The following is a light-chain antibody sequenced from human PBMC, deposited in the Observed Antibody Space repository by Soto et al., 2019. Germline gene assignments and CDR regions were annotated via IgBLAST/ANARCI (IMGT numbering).Light chain of an antibody. J-gene: IGKJ1*01. CDR1: QRISTY. CDR3: QQTYSTPRT. V-gene: IGKV1-39*01. Sequence: DIQMTQSPSALSASLGDRVTITCRASQRISTYLNWYQQKPGKAPKLLIYAASNLQSGIPSQFSGSVSGTDFTLTISSLQPEDFTSYYCQQTYSTPRTFGQGTKVEIK. CDR2: AAS.